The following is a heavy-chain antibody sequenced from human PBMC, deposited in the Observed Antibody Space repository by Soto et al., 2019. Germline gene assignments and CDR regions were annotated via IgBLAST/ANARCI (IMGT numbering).Heavy chain of an antibody. CDR3: ARDDDYADNWLDY. J-gene: IGHJ4*02. Sequence: QVQLVESGGGVVQPGRSLTLSCAASGFRFSAYGMHWVRQAPGEGLEWLAVIVKEGSQKHYADSVKDRFTVSRDNSKNTLYLEMNSLRAEDTAVYYCARDDDYADNWLDYWGQGTLVSVSS. CDR1: GFRFSAYG. D-gene: IGHD4-17*01. CDR2: IVKEGSQK. V-gene: IGHV3-33*05.